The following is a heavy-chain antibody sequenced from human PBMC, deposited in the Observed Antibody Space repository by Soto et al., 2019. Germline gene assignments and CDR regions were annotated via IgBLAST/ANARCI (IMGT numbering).Heavy chain of an antibody. J-gene: IGHJ4*02. V-gene: IGHV3-74*01. D-gene: IGHD3-22*01. CDR3: ARQGSYYDSSGSDGPFDY. CDR2: INSDGSST. CDR1: GFTFSSYW. Sequence: GSLRLSCAASGFTFSSYWMHWVRQAPGKGLVWVSRINSDGSSTSYADSVKGRFTISRDDAKNTLYLQMNSLRAEDTAVYYCARQGSYYDSSGSDGPFDYWGQGTLVTVSS.